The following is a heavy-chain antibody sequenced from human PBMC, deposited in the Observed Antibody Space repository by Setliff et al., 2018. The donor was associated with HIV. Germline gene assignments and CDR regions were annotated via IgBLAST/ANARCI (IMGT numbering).Heavy chain of an antibody. CDR3: ARVVETTYISGFGAFDV. Sequence: SETLSLTCVVSGDSIRNGGYSCTWIRQPPGKGLEWIGFIYHSGSSFYNPSLKSRVTISRDRSANQFSPILTSVTAADTGVYYCARVVETTYISGFGAFDVWGQGKVVTVSS. J-gene: IGHJ3*01. D-gene: IGHD4-4*01. CDR2: IYHSGSS. CDR1: GDSIRNGGYS. V-gene: IGHV4-30-2*01.